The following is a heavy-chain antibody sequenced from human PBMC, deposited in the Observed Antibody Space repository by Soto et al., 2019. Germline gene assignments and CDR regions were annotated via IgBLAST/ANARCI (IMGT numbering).Heavy chain of an antibody. CDR2: IGTAGDT. Sequence: GGSLRLSCAASGFTFSSYDMHWVRQATGKGLEWVSAIGTAGDTYYPGSVKGRFTISRENAKNSLYLQMNSLRAEDTAVYYCARGTGLGSYGSLDYWGQGTLVTVSS. CDR3: ARGTGLGSYGSLDY. V-gene: IGHV3-13*01. CDR1: GFTFSSYD. D-gene: IGHD5-18*01. J-gene: IGHJ4*02.